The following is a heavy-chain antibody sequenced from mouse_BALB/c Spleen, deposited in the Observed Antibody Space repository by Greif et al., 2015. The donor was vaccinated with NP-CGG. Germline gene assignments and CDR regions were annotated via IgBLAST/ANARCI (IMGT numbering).Heavy chain of an antibody. D-gene: IGHD2-10*01. CDR2: IYPGDGDT. J-gene: IGHJ3*01. V-gene: IGHV1-80*01. CDR3: ASLPWFAY. CDR1: GYAFSSYW. Sequence: VHLVESGAELVRPGSSVKISCKASGYAFSSYWMNWVKQRPGQGLEWIGQIYPGDGDTNYNGKFKGKATLTADKSSSTAHMQLSSLTSEDSAVYFCASLPWFAYWGRGTLVTVSA.